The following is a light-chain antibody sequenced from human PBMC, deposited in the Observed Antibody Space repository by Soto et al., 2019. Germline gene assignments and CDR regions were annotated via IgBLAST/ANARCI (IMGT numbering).Light chain of an antibody. V-gene: IGLV2-14*01. CDR1: SSDVGSYDY. Sequence: QSALIQPPSVSGSPGQSVTFSCTGTSSDVGSYDYVSWYQQHPGKAPKLMIYEVSNRPSGVSNRFSGSKSGNTASLTISGLQAEDEADYYCSSYTSSSTLVVFGGGTKLTVL. CDR3: SSYTSSSTLVV. J-gene: IGLJ2*01. CDR2: EVS.